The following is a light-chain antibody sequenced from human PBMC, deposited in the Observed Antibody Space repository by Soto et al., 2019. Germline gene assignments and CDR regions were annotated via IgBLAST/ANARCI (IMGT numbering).Light chain of an antibody. CDR2: AAS. Sequence: DIQLTQSPSFLSASVGDRVTITCRASQGISSYLAWYQQKPGKAPELLIYAASTLQSGVPSRFSGSGSGTDFTLTISSLQPEESATYYCQQLNTYPPWTFGQGTKVEIK. J-gene: IGKJ1*01. V-gene: IGKV1-9*01. CDR3: QQLNTYPPWT. CDR1: QGISSY.